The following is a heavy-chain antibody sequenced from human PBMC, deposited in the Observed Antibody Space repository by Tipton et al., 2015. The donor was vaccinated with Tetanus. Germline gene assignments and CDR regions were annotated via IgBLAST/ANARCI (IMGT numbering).Heavy chain of an antibody. Sequence: QVQLVQSGGGLVKPGGSLRLSCAASGFSFSGYYMNWIRQAPGKGLEWVSHISGSTNTIDYVDSVKGRFTISRDNAKNSLYLQLNSLRAEDTAVYYCATLRRSDRWLHDSDYWGQGTPVTVSS. J-gene: IGHJ4*02. CDR1: GFSFSGYY. CDR3: ATLRRSDRWLHDSDY. D-gene: IGHD5-24*01. V-gene: IGHV3-11*04. CDR2: ISGSTNTI.